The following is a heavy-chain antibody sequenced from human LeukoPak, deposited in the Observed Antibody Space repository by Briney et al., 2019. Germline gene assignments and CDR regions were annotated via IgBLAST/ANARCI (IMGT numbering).Heavy chain of an antibody. CDR2: IKQDGSEK. Sequence: GGSLRLSCAASGFTFSSYWMSWVRQAPGKGLEWVANIKQDGSEKYYVDSVKGRFTISRDNAKNSLYLQMNSLRAEDTAVYYCASGFSGSFRSRGSWGQGTLVTVSS. CDR1: GFTFSSYW. CDR3: ASGFSGSFRSRGS. D-gene: IGHD5-12*01. V-gene: IGHV3-7*01. J-gene: IGHJ4*02.